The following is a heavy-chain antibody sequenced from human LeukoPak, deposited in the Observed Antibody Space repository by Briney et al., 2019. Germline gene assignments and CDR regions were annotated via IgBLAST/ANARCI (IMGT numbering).Heavy chain of an antibody. J-gene: IGHJ6*03. CDR1: GASFSDFH. D-gene: IGHD2/OR15-2a*01. CDR2: INHN. Sequence: SETLSLTCAVYGASFSDFHWTWSRQSPGKGLEWIGEINHNNYNPSLKSRVTISLDTSKNQISLNLTSVTAADTAVYYCARGRRAFYQTRGNRFYYYMDVWGKGTTVIVSS. V-gene: IGHV4-34*01. CDR3: ARGRRAFYQTRGNRFYYYMDV.